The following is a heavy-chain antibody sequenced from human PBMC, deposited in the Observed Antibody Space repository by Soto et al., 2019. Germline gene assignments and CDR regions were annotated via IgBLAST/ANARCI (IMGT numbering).Heavy chain of an antibody. J-gene: IGHJ6*02. CDR3: ATNSVVAPPAPNRGATYKFYALDV. CDR2: IKQDGSER. V-gene: IGHV3-7*03. Sequence: PGGSLRLSCVASGFTFSSFWMSWVRQAPGKGLEWVANIKQDGSERKYVDSVRGRFTISRDNAKNSLYLQMSSLRAEDTAVYYCATNSVVAPPAPNRGATYKFYALDVWGQGNTVTVSS. D-gene: IGHD1-26*01. CDR1: GFTFSSFW.